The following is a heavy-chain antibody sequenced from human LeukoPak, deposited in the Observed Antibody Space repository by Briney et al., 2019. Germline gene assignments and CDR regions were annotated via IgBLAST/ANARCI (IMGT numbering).Heavy chain of an antibody. Sequence: GASVKVSCKASVYTFTNYCISWVRPAPGQGLEWMGWISTYNGNTIYAQKLQGRVTLTTDTSTSTAYVELRSLRSDDTAVYYCAREGTSGWHGGDHWGQGTLVTVSS. CDR1: VYTFTNYC. D-gene: IGHD6-19*01. CDR2: ISTYNGNT. CDR3: AREGTSGWHGGDH. V-gene: IGHV1-18*01. J-gene: IGHJ4*02.